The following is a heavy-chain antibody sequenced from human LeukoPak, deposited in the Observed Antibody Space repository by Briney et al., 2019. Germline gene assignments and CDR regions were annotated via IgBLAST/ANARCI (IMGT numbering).Heavy chain of an antibody. CDR3: ASGDTPQYFDY. V-gene: IGHV3-23*01. CDR1: RFTFSSYA. J-gene: IGHJ4*02. Sequence: GGSLRLSCAASRFTFSSYAMSWVRQAPGKGLEWVSAISGSGGSTYYADSVKGRFTISRDNSKNTLYLQMNSLRAEDTAVYYCASGDTPQYFDYWGQGTLVTVSS. CDR2: ISGSGGST. D-gene: IGHD7-27*01.